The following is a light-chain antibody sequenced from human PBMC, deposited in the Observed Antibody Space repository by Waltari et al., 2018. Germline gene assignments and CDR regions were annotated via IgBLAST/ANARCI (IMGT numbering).Light chain of an antibody. J-gene: IGKJ2*01. CDR3: QQYSSFIYT. CDR1: QSISIW. V-gene: IGKV1-5*03. CDR2: KAT. Sequence: DIQMTQSPSTLSAFVGDRVNINCRASQSISIWLAWYQQKPGKAPKLLIYKATSLERGVPSRFSGSGSGTEFTLTISSLQPDDFASYYCQQYSSFIYTFGQGTKVEI.